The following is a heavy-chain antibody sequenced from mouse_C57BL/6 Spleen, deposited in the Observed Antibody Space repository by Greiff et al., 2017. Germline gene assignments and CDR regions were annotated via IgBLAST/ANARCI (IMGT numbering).Heavy chain of an antibody. CDR1: GYTFTSYW. CDR2: IHPNSGST. V-gene: IGHV1-64*01. J-gene: IGHJ3*01. CDR3: ASLPLYDYVGFAY. Sequence: QVQLQQPGAELVKPGASVKLSCTASGYTFTSYWMHWVKQRPGQGLEWIGMIHPNSGSTNYNEKFKSKATLTVDKSSSTAYMQLSSLTSEDSAVYYCASLPLYDYVGFAYWGQGTLVTVSA. D-gene: IGHD2-4*01.